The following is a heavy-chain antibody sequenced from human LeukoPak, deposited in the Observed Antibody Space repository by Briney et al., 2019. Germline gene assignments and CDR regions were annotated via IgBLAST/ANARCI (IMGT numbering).Heavy chain of an antibody. CDR3: ARDAAILVVTAGDY. J-gene: IGHJ4*02. CDR1: GFTFSSYW. CDR2: IKQDGSEK. V-gene: IGHV3-7*01. Sequence: GGSLRLSCAASGFTFSSYWMSWVRQAPGKGLEWVANIKQDGSEKYYVDSVKGRFTISRDNAKNSLYLQMNSLRAEDTAVYYCARDAAILVVTAGDYWGQGTLVTVSS. D-gene: IGHD2-21*02.